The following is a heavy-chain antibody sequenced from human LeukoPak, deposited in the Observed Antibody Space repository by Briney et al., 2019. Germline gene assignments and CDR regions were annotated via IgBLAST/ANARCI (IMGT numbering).Heavy chain of an antibody. CDR1: GYTFTSYG. CDR2: ISAYNGNT. D-gene: IGHD4-17*01. Sequence: ASVKVSCKASGYTFTSYGISWVRQAPGQGLEWMGWISAYNGNTNYAQKLQGRVTMTTDTSTSTAYMELRSLRSDDTAVYYCVRDDYGDYPYYFDYWGQGTLVTVSS. CDR3: VRDDYGDYPYYFDY. J-gene: IGHJ4*02. V-gene: IGHV1-18*01.